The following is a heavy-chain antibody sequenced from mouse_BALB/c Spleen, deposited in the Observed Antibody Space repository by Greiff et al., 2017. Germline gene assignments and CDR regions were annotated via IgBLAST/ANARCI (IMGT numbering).Heavy chain of an antibody. Sequence: EVQLVESGGGLVQPGGSRKLSCAASGFTFSSFGMHWVRQAPEKGLEWVAYISSGSSTIYYADTVKGRFTISRDNPKNTLFLQMTSLRSEDTAMYYCARSGDGYYVWYFDVWGAGTTVTVSS. CDR1: GFTFSSFG. CDR3: ARSGDGYYVWYFDV. J-gene: IGHJ1*01. D-gene: IGHD2-3*01. V-gene: IGHV5-17*02. CDR2: ISSGSSTI.